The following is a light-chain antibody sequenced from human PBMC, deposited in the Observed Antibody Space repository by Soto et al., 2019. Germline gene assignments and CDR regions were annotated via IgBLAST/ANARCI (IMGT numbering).Light chain of an antibody. Sequence: EIVMTKSPATLSVSPGERATLSGRASQSVSSNLAWYQQKPGQAPRLLIYGSSTRATGIPARFSGSGSGTEFTLTISILQFLEFAVYSCQQYNNWAPRDTFGQGTNLEIK. J-gene: IGKJ2*01. CDR3: QQYNNWAPRDT. CDR2: GSS. CDR1: QSVSSN. V-gene: IGKV3-15*01.